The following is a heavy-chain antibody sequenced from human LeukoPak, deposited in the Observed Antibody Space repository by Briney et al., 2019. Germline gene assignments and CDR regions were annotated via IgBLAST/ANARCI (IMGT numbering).Heavy chain of an antibody. CDR3: ARPYYYDSRIDP. Sequence: SQTLSLTCTVSGGSISSGDYYWGWIRQPPGKGLEWIAYMYYSGSTYYNPSLKSRVTMSADTSKNQLSLKLSSVTAADTAVYYCARPYYYDSRIDPWGQGILVTVSS. J-gene: IGHJ5*02. V-gene: IGHV4-30-4*01. CDR2: MYYSGST. D-gene: IGHD3-22*01. CDR1: GGSISSGDYY.